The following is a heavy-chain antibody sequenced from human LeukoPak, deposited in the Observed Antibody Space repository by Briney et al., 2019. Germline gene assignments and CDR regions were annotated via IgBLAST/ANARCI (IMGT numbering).Heavy chain of an antibody. CDR2: IKQDGSER. Sequence: GGSLRLSCVASRFTFSSYWMHWVRQAPGKGLEWVANIKQDGSERNYVDSVKGRFTISRDNAENSLYLQMNSLRAEDTALYYCVRALDVWGQGTTVIVSS. V-gene: IGHV3-7*01. CDR1: RFTFSSYW. CDR3: VRALDV. J-gene: IGHJ6*02. D-gene: IGHD1-26*01.